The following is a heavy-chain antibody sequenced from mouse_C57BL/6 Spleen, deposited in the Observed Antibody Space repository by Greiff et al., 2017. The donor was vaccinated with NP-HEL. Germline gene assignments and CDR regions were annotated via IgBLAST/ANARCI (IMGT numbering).Heavy chain of an antibody. CDR1: GYTFTSYW. V-gene: IGHV1-55*01. CDR2: IYPGSGST. Sequence: QVQLQQPGAELVKPGASVKMSCKASGYTFTSYWITWVKQRPGQGLEWIGDIYPGSGSTNYNEKFKSKATLTVDPSSSTAYMQLSSLTSEDSAVYYCARRGYGSSYEYYAMDYWGQGTSVTVSS. CDR3: ARRGYGSSYEYYAMDY. J-gene: IGHJ4*01. D-gene: IGHD1-1*01.